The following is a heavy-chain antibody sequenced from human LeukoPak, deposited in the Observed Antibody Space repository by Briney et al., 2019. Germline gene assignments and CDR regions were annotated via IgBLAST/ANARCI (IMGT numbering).Heavy chain of an antibody. Sequence: SETLSLTCAVSGGSISSSSYYWDWIRQPPGKGLEWIGSIYFSGSTYYNPSLKSRVTISVDTSNNQFSLKLSSVTAADTAVYYCARDKYYYYYYMDVWGKGTTVTVSS. CDR1: GGSISSSSYY. CDR3: ARDKYYYYYYMDV. V-gene: IGHV4-39*07. CDR2: IYFSGST. J-gene: IGHJ6*03.